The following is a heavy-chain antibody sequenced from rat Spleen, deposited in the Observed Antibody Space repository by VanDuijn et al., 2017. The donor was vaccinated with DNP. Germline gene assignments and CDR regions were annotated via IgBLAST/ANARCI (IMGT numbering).Heavy chain of an antibody. Sequence: EVQLVESGGGFVQPGRSLKLSCAASGFTFTKYGMAWVRQAPTKGLEWVASISLGGGSTYYPDSVKGRFTISRDNAKNTLYLQMNSLRSEDTATYYCAREDYCGQGVMVTVSS. CDR1: GFTFTKYG. J-gene: IGHJ2*01. V-gene: IGHV5S13*01. CDR3: AREDY. CDR2: ISLGGGST.